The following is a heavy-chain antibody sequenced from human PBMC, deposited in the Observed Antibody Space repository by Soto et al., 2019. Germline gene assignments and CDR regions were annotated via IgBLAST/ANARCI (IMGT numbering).Heavy chain of an antibody. D-gene: IGHD3-3*01. CDR3: ATPHLRGRQYDYRSPATASLYHSGLGV. Sequence: QVLLAQSGAEVKKPGSSVKVSCQTSRGTFNTSPISWVRQAPGQGLEWLGDIVPVFGIVNYARQSQDRPKLTADRSTTSVFMAASRLTPEDTAVYFCATPHLRGRQYDYRSPATASLYHSGLGVWGQGTTVIVSS. V-gene: IGHV1-69*17. CDR1: RGTFNTSP. CDR2: IVPVFGIV. J-gene: IGHJ6*02.